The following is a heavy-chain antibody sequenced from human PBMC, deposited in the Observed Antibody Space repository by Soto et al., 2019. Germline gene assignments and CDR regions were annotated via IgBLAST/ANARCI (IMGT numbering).Heavy chain of an antibody. CDR1: GGSISSGDYY. D-gene: IGHD3-16*02. Sequence: SETLSLTCTVSGGSISSGDYYWSWIRQPPGKGLEWIGYIYYSGSTYYNPSLKSRVTISVDTSKNQFSLKLSSVTAADTAVYYCARVSYRVNWFDPWGQGTLVTVSS. CDR2: IYYSGST. J-gene: IGHJ5*02. V-gene: IGHV4-30-4*01. CDR3: ARVSYRVNWFDP.